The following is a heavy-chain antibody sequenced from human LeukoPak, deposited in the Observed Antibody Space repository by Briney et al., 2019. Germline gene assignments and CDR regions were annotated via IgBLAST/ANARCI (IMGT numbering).Heavy chain of an antibody. J-gene: IGHJ6*03. Sequence: ASVKVSCKASGYTFTSSDINWVRQATGQGLEWMGWMNPNSGNTGYAQKFQGRVTMTRNTSISTAYMELSSLRSEDTAVYYCAIRYGSGEKYYYYYYMDVWGKGTTVTVSS. V-gene: IGHV1-8*01. D-gene: IGHD3-10*01. CDR2: MNPNSGNT. CDR3: AIRYGSGEKYYYYYYMDV. CDR1: GYTFTSSD.